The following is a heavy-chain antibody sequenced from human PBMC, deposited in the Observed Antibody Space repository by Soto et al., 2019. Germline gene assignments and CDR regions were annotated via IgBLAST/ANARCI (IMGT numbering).Heavy chain of an antibody. CDR2: ISSSSSYI. Sequence: GGSLRLSCAASGFTFSSYSMNWVRQAPGKGLEWVPSISSSSSYIYYADSVKGRFTISRDNAKNSLYLQMNSLRAEDTAVYYCARVGRLLWFGELSFDYWGQGTLVTVSS. J-gene: IGHJ4*02. V-gene: IGHV3-21*01. D-gene: IGHD3-10*01. CDR3: ARVGRLLWFGELSFDY. CDR1: GFTFSSYS.